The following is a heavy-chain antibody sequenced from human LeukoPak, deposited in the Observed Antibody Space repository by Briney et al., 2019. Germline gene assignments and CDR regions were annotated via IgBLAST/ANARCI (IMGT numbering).Heavy chain of an antibody. CDR2: ISATTTYI. CDR3: ARTYRSGWYYFDY. D-gene: IGHD6-19*01. Sequence: PGGSLRLSCAASGFTFSSYTMNWVRQPPGKGLEWVSSISATTTYIYYADSVKGRFAISRDNSQNTLSLQMNSLRAEDTAVYYCARTYRSGWYYFDYWGQGTLVTVSS. J-gene: IGHJ4*02. CDR1: GFTFSSYT. V-gene: IGHV3-21*01.